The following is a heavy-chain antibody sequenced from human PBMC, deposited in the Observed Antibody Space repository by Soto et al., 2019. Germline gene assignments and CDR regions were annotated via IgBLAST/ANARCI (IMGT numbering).Heavy chain of an antibody. CDR3: ARDGLDSSSWYGGYYYYGMDV. D-gene: IGHD6-13*01. CDR2: ISGSGDTQ. V-gene: IGHV3-23*01. J-gene: IGHJ6*02. CDR1: GFTFSNYA. Sequence: GGSLRLSCAASGFTFSNYAISWVRQAPGKGLEWVSVISGSGDTQYYADSVKGRFTISRDNSKNTLYLQMNSLRAEDTAVYYCARDGLDSSSWYGGYYYYGMDVWGQGTTVTVSS.